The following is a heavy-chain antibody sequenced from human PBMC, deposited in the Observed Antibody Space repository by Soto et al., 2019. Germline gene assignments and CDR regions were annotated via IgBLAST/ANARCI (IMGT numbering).Heavy chain of an antibody. CDR2: IWYDGSNT. D-gene: IGHD3-22*01. J-gene: IGHJ4*02. CDR3: ARDYDSSGYPRYSVAY. CDR1: GFTFSSYG. Sequence: QVQLVESGGGVVQPGRSLRLSCAASGFTFSSYGMHWVRQAPGKGLEWVAVIWYDGSNTYYADSVTGRFTISRDTSKNALYLQVNSLSTADTAVYYCARDYDSSGYPRYSVAYWGQGTLVTFSS. V-gene: IGHV3-33*01.